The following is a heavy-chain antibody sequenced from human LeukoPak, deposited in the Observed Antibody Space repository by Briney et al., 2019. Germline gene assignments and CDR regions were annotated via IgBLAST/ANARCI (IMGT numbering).Heavy chain of an antibody. CDR3: ARLGNCGNDCYAADY. Sequence: SETLSLTCSVSGGSISGDSRTWIRQPPGKGLEWIGFISYTGNTNYYNPSLKSRVTTSVDTSMNQFSLKLSSVTAADTAVYYCARLGNCGNDCYAADYWGQGTLVTVSS. CDR2: ISYTGNT. D-gene: IGHD2-21*02. CDR1: GGSISGDS. J-gene: IGHJ4*02. V-gene: IGHV4-59*08.